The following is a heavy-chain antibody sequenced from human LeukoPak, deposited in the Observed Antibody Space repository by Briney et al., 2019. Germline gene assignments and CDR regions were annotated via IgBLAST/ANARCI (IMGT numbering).Heavy chain of an antibody. Sequence: GASVKVSCKASGYTFTGYYMHWVRQAPGQGLEWMGWINPSSGGTDYAQKFQGRVTMTRDTSITTAYMELSRLRSDDTAVYYCARDKSPGIAAVDYWGQGTLVTVSS. CDR3: ARDKSPGIAAVDY. D-gene: IGHD6-13*01. J-gene: IGHJ4*02. V-gene: IGHV1-2*02. CDR1: GYTFTGYY. CDR2: INPSSGGT.